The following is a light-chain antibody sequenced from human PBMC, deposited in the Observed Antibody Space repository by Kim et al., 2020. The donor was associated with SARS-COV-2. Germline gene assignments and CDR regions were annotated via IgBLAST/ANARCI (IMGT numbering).Light chain of an antibody. J-gene: IGLJ3*02. CDR1: SGSIASNY. Sequence: TVTTSCTRSSGSIASNYLQWYQQRPGSSPTTVIYEDNQRPSGVPDRFSGSIDSSSNSASLTISGLKTEDEADYYCQSYDSSDLWVFGGGTQLTVL. CDR2: EDN. V-gene: IGLV6-57*01. CDR3: QSYDSSDLWV.